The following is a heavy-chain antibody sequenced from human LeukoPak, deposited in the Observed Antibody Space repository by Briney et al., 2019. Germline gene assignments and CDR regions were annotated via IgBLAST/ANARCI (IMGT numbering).Heavy chain of an antibody. CDR3: ARAWTDRITMVRGVIWFDP. Sequence: ASVKVSCKASGYTFTGYYVHWVRQAPGQGLEWMGWINPNSGGTNYAQKFQGRVTMTRDTSISTAYMELSRLRSDDTAVYYYARAWTDRITMVRGVIWFDPWGQGTLVTVSS. CDR2: INPNSGGT. V-gene: IGHV1-2*02. D-gene: IGHD3-10*01. J-gene: IGHJ5*02. CDR1: GYTFTGYY.